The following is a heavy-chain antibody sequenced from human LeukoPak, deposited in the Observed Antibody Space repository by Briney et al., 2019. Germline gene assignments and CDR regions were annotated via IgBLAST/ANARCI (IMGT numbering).Heavy chain of an antibody. CDR1: GFTFRTYC. J-gene: IGHJ4*02. Sequence: GGSLRLSCAASGFTFRTYCMHWVRQAPAKGLEWVAVIAYDGSNKYYADSVKGRFTISRDNSKNTLYLQMGSLRAEDMAVYYCARDGEGFDYWGQGTLVTVSS. CDR3: ARDGEGFDY. CDR2: IAYDGSNK. V-gene: IGHV3-30*14.